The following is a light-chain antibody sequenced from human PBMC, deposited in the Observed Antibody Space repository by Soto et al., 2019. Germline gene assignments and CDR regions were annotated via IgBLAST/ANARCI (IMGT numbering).Light chain of an antibody. Sequence: DIQMTQSPSTLSASVGDRVTITCRASQTIRTWLAWFQQKPGKAPKLLIYKASSLESGVPSRFSGSGSGTEFTLTISSLQPDDFAPYYCQQYNRYPVTFGQGTKVEIK. V-gene: IGKV1-5*03. J-gene: IGKJ1*01. CDR2: KAS. CDR3: QQYNRYPVT. CDR1: QTIRTW.